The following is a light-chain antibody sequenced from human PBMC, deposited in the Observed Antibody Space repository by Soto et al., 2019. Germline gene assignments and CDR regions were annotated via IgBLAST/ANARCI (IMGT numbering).Light chain of an antibody. J-gene: IGLJ1*01. CDR1: SRDIGTSNL. CDR2: EVT. Sequence: ALTQPASVSGSPGQSITISCTGSSRDIGTSNLVSWYQQYPGKAPKLIIYEVTKRPSGISYRFSGSKSGNTASLTISGLQPEDEATYYCYSFTGISTSLFVFGTGTKLTVL. V-gene: IGLV2-23*02. CDR3: YSFTGISTSLFV.